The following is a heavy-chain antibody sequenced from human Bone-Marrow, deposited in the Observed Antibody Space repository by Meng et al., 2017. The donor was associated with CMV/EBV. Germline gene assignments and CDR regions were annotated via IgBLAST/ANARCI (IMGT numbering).Heavy chain of an antibody. Sequence: SVKVSCKASGGTFSSYAISWVRQAPGQGLEWMGGIIPILGIANYAQKFQGRVTITADKSTSTAYMELSSLRSEDTAVYYCARDGRYCSGGSCYSFWGQGTLVTVSS. CDR2: IIPILGIA. D-gene: IGHD2-15*01. V-gene: IGHV1-69*10. CDR1: GGTFSSYA. J-gene: IGHJ4*02. CDR3: ARDGRYCSGGSCYSF.